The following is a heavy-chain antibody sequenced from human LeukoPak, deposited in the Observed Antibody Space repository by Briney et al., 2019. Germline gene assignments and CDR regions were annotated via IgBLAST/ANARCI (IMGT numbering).Heavy chain of an antibody. CDR2: IIPIFGTA. CDR1: GGTFSSYA. CDR3: AKRADTARNGDYFDY. D-gene: IGHD1-26*01. Sequence: GASVKVSCKASGGTFSSYAISWVRQAPGQGLEWMGGIIPIFGTANYAQKFQGRVTITTDESTSTAYMELNSLRAEDTAVYYCAKRADTARNGDYFDYWGQGTLVTVSS. V-gene: IGHV1-69*05. J-gene: IGHJ4*02.